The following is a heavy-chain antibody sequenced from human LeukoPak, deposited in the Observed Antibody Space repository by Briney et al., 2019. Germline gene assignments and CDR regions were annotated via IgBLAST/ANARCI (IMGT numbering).Heavy chain of an antibody. CDR3: ARGRVSSSSWYSTYYYYFYMDV. D-gene: IGHD6-13*01. CDR1: GGSFSGYY. V-gene: IGHV4-34*01. Sequence: SETLSLACAVYGGSFSGYYWSWIRQPPGKGLEWIGEINHSGSANYNPSLNSRVTISRDTSKNHFSLELSSVTAADTAVYFCARGRVSSSSWYSTYYYYFYMDVWGKGTTVTVSS. CDR2: INHSGSA. J-gene: IGHJ6*03.